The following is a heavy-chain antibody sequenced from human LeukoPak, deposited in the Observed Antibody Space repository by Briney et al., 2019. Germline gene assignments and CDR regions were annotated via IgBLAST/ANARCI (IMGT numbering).Heavy chain of an antibody. CDR3: GRGGWGVGCSSTSCYDSEYFQH. CDR1: GYTFTGYY. V-gene: IGHV1-2*06. CDR2: INPNSGGT. D-gene: IGHD2-2*01. Sequence: ASVKVSCKASGYTFTGYYMHWVRQAPGQGLEWMGRINPNSGGTNYAQKFQGRVTMTRDTSISTAYMELSRLRSDDTAVYYWGRGGWGVGCSSTSCYDSEYFQHWGQGTLVTVSS. J-gene: IGHJ1*01.